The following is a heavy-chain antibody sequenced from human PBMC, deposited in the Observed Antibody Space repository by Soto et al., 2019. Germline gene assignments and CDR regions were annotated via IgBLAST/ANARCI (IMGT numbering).Heavy chain of an antibody. CDR3: ARWSYLDY. J-gene: IGHJ4*02. CDR2: ISGSDGKT. D-gene: IGHD3-3*01. V-gene: IGHV3-23*01. Sequence: WSLRLSCASSVFSFVSYALSWVRQAPGKGLEWVSTISGSDGKTFYADSVKGRFSISRDTSQNTLYLQMNSLRADDTAIYYCARWSYLDYWGQGTRVTVSS. CDR1: VFSFVSYA.